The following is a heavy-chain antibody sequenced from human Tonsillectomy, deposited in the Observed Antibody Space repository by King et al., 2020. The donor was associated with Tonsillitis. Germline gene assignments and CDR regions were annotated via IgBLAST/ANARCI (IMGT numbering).Heavy chain of an antibody. CDR3: AKDIDSGDYYASSPLDY. Sequence: VQLVESGGVVVQPGGSLRLSCAASGFTFDDYTMHWVRQAPGKGLEWVSLISWDGGSTYYADSVKGRFTISRDNSKNYLYLQMNSLRTEDTALYYCAKDIDSGDYYASSPLDYWGQGTLVTVSS. CDR2: ISWDGGST. D-gene: IGHD3-22*01. CDR1: GFTFDDYT. J-gene: IGHJ4*02. V-gene: IGHV3-43*01.